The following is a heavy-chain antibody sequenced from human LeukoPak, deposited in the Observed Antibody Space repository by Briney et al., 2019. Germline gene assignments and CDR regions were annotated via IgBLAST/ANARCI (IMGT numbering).Heavy chain of an antibody. V-gene: IGHV3-23*01. D-gene: IGHD3-22*01. CDR1: GFTFSSSA. CDR2: ISGSGSGGST. Sequence: WGSLRLSCAASGFTFSSSAMSWVRQAPGKGLEWVSSISGSGSGGSTYYADSVKGRFTISRDNSKNTLYLQMNSLRAEDTAVYYCAKDGRVTMIETWGQGTLVTVSS. CDR3: AKDGRVTMIET. J-gene: IGHJ4*02.